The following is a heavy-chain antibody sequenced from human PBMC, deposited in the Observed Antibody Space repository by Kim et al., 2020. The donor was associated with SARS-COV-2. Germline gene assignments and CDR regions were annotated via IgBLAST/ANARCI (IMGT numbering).Heavy chain of an antibody. CDR3: AKFTSSWYGDYYYYGMDV. J-gene: IGHJ6*02. Sequence: GGSLRLSCAASGFTFSSYGMHWVRQAPGKGLEWVAVIWYDGSNKYYADSVKGRFTISRDNSKNTLYLQMNSLRGEDTAMYYCAKFTSSWYGDYYYYGMDVGGQGPTLTVSS. CDR2: IWYDGSNK. V-gene: IGHV3-33*06. D-gene: IGHD6-13*01. CDR1: GFTFSSYG.